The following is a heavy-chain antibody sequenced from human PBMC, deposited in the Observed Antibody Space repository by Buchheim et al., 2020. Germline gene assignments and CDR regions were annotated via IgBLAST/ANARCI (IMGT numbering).Heavy chain of an antibody. V-gene: IGHV3-48*01. CDR1: GFTFSSYS. D-gene: IGHD1-26*01. Sequence: EVQLVESGGGLVQPGGSLRLSCAASGFTFSSYSMNWVRQAPGKGLEWVSYISSSSSTIYYADSVKGRFTISRDNAKNSLYLQMNSLRAEDTAVYYCARAPYSGSFDGFDPWGQGTL. CDR3: ARAPYSGSFDGFDP. CDR2: ISSSSSTI. J-gene: IGHJ5*02.